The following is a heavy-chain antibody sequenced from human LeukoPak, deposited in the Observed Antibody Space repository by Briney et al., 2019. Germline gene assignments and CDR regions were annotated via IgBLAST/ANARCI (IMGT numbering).Heavy chain of an antibody. J-gene: IGHJ3*02. CDR1: GGSISSGSYY. CDR3: ARPREYSSPHDAFDI. CDR2: IYTSGST. Sequence: SETLSLTCTVSGGSISSGSYYWSWIRQPAGKGLEWIGRIYTSGSTYYNPSLKSRVTISVDTSKNQFSLKLSSVTAADTAVYYCARPREYSSPHDAFDIWGQGTMVTVSS. V-gene: IGHV4-61*02. D-gene: IGHD6-6*01.